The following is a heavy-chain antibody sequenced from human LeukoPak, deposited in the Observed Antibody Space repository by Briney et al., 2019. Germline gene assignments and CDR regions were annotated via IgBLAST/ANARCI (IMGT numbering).Heavy chain of an antibody. V-gene: IGHV3-23*01. CDR3: AKVRATVVTHDAFDI. J-gene: IGHJ3*02. D-gene: IGHD4-23*01. CDR2: ISGSGGST. CDR1: GFTFSIYA. Sequence: GGSLRLSCAASGFTFSIYAMIWVRQAPGKGLEWVSAISGSGGSTYYADPVKGRFTISRDNSKYTLYLQMISLRAEDTAVYYCAKVRATVVTHDAFDIWGQGTMVTVSS.